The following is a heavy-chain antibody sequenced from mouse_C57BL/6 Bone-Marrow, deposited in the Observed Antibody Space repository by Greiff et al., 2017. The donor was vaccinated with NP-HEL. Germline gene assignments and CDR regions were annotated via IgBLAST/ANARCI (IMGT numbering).Heavy chain of an antibody. J-gene: IGHJ4*01. CDR2: INPSTGGT. V-gene: IGHV1-42*01. D-gene: IGHD2-10*02. Sequence: VQLQQSGPELVKPGASVKISCKASGYSFTGYYMNWVKQSPEKSLEWIGEINPSTGGTTYIQKFKAKATLTVDKSSSTAYMQLKSLTSEDSAVYYCARGTLGNAMDYWGQGTSVTVSS. CDR3: ARGTLGNAMDY. CDR1: GYSFTGYY.